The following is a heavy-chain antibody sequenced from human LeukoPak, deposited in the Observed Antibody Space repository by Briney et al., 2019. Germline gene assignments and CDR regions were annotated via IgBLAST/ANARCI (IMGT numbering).Heavy chain of an antibody. CDR1: GFTFSSYS. V-gene: IGHV3-21*01. Sequence: GGSLRLSCAASGFTFSSYSMNWVRQAPGKGLEWVSSISSSSSYIYYADSVKGRFTISSDNAKNSLYLQMNSLRAEDTAVYYCSRDSGYYDILTGYSPGGWFDPWGQGTLVTVSS. D-gene: IGHD3-9*01. CDR2: ISSSSSYI. J-gene: IGHJ5*02. CDR3: SRDSGYYDILTGYSPGGWFDP.